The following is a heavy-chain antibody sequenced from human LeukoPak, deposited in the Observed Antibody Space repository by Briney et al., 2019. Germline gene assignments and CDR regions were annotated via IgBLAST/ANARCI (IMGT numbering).Heavy chain of an antibody. V-gene: IGHV3-33*01. Sequence: GGSLRLSCAASGFTFSGHGMHWVRQAPGKGLEWVAVIWFDGSNRYYTDSVKGRFTISRDNSKNTLYLQMNSLRAEVTAVYYCARARGIAAAAPYFDYWGQGTLVTVSS. CDR2: IWFDGSNR. D-gene: IGHD6-13*01. CDR1: GFTFSGHG. J-gene: IGHJ4*02. CDR3: ARARGIAAAAPYFDY.